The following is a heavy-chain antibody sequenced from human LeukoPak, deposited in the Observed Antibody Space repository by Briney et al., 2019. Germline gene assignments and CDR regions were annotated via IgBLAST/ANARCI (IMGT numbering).Heavy chain of an antibody. CDR3: ARDRGWQQFDY. V-gene: IGHV3-7*01. Sequence: GGSLRLSCAASGFTFSSYWMSWVRQAPGKGLERVANIKEDGSETYYVESVRGRFSISRDNAKNSVYLEMNSLRAEDTAVYFCARDRGWQQFDYWGQGTLVTVSS. J-gene: IGHJ4*02. CDR2: IKEDGSET. CDR1: GFTFSSYW. D-gene: IGHD5-24*01.